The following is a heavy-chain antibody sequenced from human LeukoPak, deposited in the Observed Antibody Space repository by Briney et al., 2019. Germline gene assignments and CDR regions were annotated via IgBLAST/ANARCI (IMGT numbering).Heavy chain of an antibody. CDR1: GFTFSSYW. V-gene: IGHV3-7*03. CDR2: IKKDGNEA. CDR3: AKGSGHIVVVTAYLYFDL. J-gene: IGHJ2*01. D-gene: IGHD2-21*02. Sequence: GGSLRLSCAGSGFTFSSYWMNWVRQAPGKGLEWVAIIKKDGNEAFYVDSVKGRFTISRDNAKNSLYLQMNSLRAEDTALYYCAKGSGHIVVVTAYLYFDLWGRGTLVTVSS.